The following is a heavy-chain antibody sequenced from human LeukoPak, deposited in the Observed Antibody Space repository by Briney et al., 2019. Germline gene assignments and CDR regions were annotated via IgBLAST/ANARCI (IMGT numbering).Heavy chain of an antibody. CDR3: ARHSNALRGVIPIGNWFDP. CDR2: IYPGDSDT. CDR1: GYIFTNYR. D-gene: IGHD3-10*01. Sequence: GESLKISCKGSGYIFTNYRIGWVRQMPGKGLEWMGMIYPGDSDTRYSPSFQGQVTISADKSISTAYLQWSSLKASDTAMYFCARHSNALRGVIPIGNWFDPWGQGTLVTVSS. V-gene: IGHV5-51*01. J-gene: IGHJ5*02.